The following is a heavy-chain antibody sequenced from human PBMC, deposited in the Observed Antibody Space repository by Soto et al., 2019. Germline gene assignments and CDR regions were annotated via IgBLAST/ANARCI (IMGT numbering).Heavy chain of an antibody. D-gene: IGHD6-13*01. Sequence: GGSLRLCCAASGVSFSTYAMSWVRQAPGKGLEWVSGISGSGGTTYYADSVKGRFTISRDNSKNTLYLQVNSLRAEDTAVYYCAKDQAAAGTISRYFQHWGQGTLVTVSS. CDR2: ISGSGGTT. V-gene: IGHV3-23*01. CDR1: GVSFSTYA. J-gene: IGHJ1*01. CDR3: AKDQAAAGTISRYFQH.